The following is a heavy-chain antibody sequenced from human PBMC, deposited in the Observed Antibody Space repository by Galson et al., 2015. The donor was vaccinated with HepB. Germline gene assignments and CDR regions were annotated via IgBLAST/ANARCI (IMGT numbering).Heavy chain of an antibody. CDR1: GGTFSSYT. Sequence: SVKVSCKASGGTFSSYTISWVRQAPGQGLEWIGRIIPILGIANYAQKFQGRVTITADKSTSTAYMELSSLRSEDTAVYYCASGQQLSWWFDPWGQGTLVTVSS. J-gene: IGHJ5*02. V-gene: IGHV1-69*02. D-gene: IGHD6-13*01. CDR2: IIPILGIA. CDR3: ASGQQLSWWFDP.